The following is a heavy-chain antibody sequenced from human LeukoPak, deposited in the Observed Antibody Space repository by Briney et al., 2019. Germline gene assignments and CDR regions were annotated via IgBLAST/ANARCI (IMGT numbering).Heavy chain of an antibody. V-gene: IGHV3-23*01. CDR1: GFTFSSYA. Sequence: GGSLRLSCAASGFTFSSYAMSWVRQAPGKGLECVSLISGSGGSTFYADSVKGRFTISRVNSKNTLYLQMNSLRAEDTAIYYCAKMGDSSGYWGGYYFDYWGQGTLVTVSS. CDR3: AKMGDSSGYWGGYYFDY. D-gene: IGHD3-22*01. J-gene: IGHJ4*02. CDR2: ISGSGGST.